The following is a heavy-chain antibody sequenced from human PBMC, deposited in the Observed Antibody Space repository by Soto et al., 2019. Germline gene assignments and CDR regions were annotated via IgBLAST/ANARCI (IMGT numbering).Heavy chain of an antibody. CDR1: GFTSSDYY. CDR3: ESYARGEGIQLWTRSRGQAGMDV. CDR2: IIRSGTTI. V-gene: IGHV3-11*01. J-gene: IGHJ6*02. D-gene: IGHD5-18*01. Sequence: QVQLVESGGGLVKPGGSLRLSCAASGFTSSDYYMSWVRQAPGTGLEWVSSIIRSGTTIYYADSLKGRFTISRDKSKNSLYLQMKSMRAEDRAVYDGESYARGEGIQLWTRSRGQAGMDVWDQGTTVTVAS.